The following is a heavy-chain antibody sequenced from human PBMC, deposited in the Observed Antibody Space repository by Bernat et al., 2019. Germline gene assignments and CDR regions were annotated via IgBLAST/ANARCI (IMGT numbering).Heavy chain of an antibody. J-gene: IGHJ3*02. CDR3: ATPITSAFDI. D-gene: IGHD3-10*01. CDR2: ISSSSSYT. CDR1: GFTFSDYY. Sequence: QVQLVESGGGLVKPGGSLRLSCAASGFTFSDYYMSWIRQAPGKGLEWVSYISSSSSYTNYADSVKGRFTITRDNAKNSLYLQMNSLRAEDTAVYYCATPITSAFDIWGQGTMVTVSS. V-gene: IGHV3-11*06.